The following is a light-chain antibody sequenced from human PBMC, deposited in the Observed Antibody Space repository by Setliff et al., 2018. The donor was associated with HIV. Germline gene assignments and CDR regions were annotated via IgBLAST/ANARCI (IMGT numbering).Light chain of an antibody. J-gene: IGLJ1*01. V-gene: IGLV2-23*02. CDR1: SGDVGRYNL. CDR3: CSHAGTFYV. CDR2: DVD. Sequence: QSALTQPASVSGSPGQSITISCTGTSGDVGRYNLVSWYQQHPGKPPKLIIYDVDKGPSGVPDRFSGSKSGNTASLTVSGLQAEDEAEYYCCSHAGTFYVFGTGTKVTVL.